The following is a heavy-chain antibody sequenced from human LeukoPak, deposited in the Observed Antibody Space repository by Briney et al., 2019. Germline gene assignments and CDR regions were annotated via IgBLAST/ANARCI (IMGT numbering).Heavy chain of an antibody. J-gene: IGHJ6*03. CDR1: GGTFSSYA. Sequence: ASVKVSCKASGGTFSSYAISWVRQAPGQGLEWMGGIIPIFGTANYAQKFQGRVTITTDESTSTAYMELSSLRSEDTAVYYCASMNSLYYYMDVWGKGTTVTVSS. CDR3: ASMNSLYYYMDV. D-gene: IGHD2/OR15-2a*01. V-gene: IGHV1-69*05. CDR2: IIPIFGTA.